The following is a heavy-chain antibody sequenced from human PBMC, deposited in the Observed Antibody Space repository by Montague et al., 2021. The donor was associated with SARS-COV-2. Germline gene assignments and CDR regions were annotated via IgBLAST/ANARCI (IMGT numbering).Heavy chain of an antibody. V-gene: IGHV4-34*01. D-gene: IGHD2-8*02. J-gene: IGHJ6*03. Sequence: SETLSLTCAVHGTSFSGYYWNWIRQPPGKGLEWIGEINHGGSTKYSSSLKSRLTISADTSKNQFSLKLTSVAAADPAVYYCARLRDGVVASPLLGVGPYYAYYCVDVWGRGTTVTVSS. CDR3: ARLRDGVVASPLLGVGPYYAYYCVDV. CDR1: GTSFSGYY. CDR2: INHGGST.